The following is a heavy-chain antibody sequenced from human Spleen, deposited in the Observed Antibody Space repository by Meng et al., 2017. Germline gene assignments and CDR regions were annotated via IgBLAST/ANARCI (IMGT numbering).Heavy chain of an antibody. CDR2: INTNTGIP. J-gene: IGHJ5*02. Sequence: VQRVKSGLGWREPGSSVKFSCKASGYDFSSFALNWVRPVPGQGFEWMGWINTNTGIPTYAQAFTGRFVFSLDTSVNTAYLQISSLKVGDTAVYYCARAATSAGYWFDPWGQGALVTVSS. V-gene: IGHV7-4-1*02. CDR1: GYDFSSFA. D-gene: IGHD6-19*01. CDR3: ARAATSAGYWFDP.